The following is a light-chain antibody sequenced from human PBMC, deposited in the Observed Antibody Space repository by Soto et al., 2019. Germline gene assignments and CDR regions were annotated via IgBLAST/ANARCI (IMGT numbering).Light chain of an antibody. Sequence: QSALTQPASVSGSPGQSITISCTGTNGYKYVSWYQRHPGKAPKHVIYEVSNRPSGVSNRFSGSKSGNTASLTISGLQPEDEADYYCSSFITSHTLLVFGGGTKLTVL. J-gene: IGLJ2*01. CDR1: NGYKY. CDR3: SSFITSHTLLV. CDR2: EVS. V-gene: IGLV2-14*01.